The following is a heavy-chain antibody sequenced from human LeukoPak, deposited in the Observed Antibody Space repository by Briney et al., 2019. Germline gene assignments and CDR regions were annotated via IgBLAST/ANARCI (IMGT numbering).Heavy chain of an antibody. D-gene: IGHD1/OR15-1a*01. CDR1: GGTFSSYA. J-gene: IGHJ4*02. CDR3: ARNSIRAESDKAFDY. CDR2: IIPIFGTA. V-gene: IGHV1-69*13. Sequence: ASVKVSCKASGGTFSSYAISWVRQAPGQGLEWMGGIIPIFGTANYAQKFQGRVTITADESTSTAYMELSSLRSEDTAVYYCARNSIRAESDKAFDYWGQGTLVTVSS.